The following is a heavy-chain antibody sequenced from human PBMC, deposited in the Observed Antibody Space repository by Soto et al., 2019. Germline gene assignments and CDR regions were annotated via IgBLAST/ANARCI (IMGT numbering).Heavy chain of an antibody. J-gene: IGHJ4*02. CDR3: ASLGGQQLVESIKYYYDSSGSGIDY. V-gene: IGHV1-18*01. Sequence: ASVKVACKASGYTFTSYGVSWVRQAPGQGLEWMGWISAYNGNTNYAQKLQGRVTMTTDTSTSTAYMELRSLRSDDTAVYYCASLGGQQLVESIKYYYDSSGSGIDYWGQGTLVTVSP. D-gene: IGHD3-22*01. CDR2: ISAYNGNT. CDR1: GYTFTSYG.